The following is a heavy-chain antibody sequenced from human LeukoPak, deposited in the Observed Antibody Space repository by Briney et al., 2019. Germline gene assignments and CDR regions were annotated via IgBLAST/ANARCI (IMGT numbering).Heavy chain of an antibody. Sequence: PGGSLRLSCAASGFTFSSYGMHWVRQAPGKGLEWVAVISYDGSNKYYADSVKGRFTISRDNSKNTLYLQMNSLRAEDTAVYYCARDSGERGSGSYLIAYWGQGTLVTVSS. CDR3: ARDSGERGSGSYLIAY. CDR2: ISYDGSNK. J-gene: IGHJ4*02. CDR1: GFTFSSYG. V-gene: IGHV3-30*03. D-gene: IGHD3-10*01.